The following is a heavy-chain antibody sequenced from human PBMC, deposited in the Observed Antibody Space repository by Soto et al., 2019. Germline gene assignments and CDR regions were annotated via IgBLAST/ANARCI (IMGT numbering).Heavy chain of an antibody. D-gene: IGHD3-16*01. Sequence: GGSLRLSCAASGFTFSGSAMHWVRQASGKGLEWVGRIRSKANSYATAYAASVKGRFTISRDDSKNTAYLQMNSLKTEDTAVYYCTRLRGLEGYWGQGTLVTVSS. CDR3: TRLRGLEGY. V-gene: IGHV3-73*01. CDR1: GFTFSGSA. J-gene: IGHJ4*02. CDR2: IRSKANSYAT.